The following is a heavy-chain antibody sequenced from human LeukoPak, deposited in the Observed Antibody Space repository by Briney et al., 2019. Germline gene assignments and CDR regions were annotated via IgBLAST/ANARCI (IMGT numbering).Heavy chain of an antibody. V-gene: IGHV3-33*01. CDR1: GFTFSSYG. D-gene: IGHD6-13*01. Sequence: GGSLRLSCAASGFTFSSYGMHWVRQAPGKGLEWVAVIWYDGSNKYYADSVKGRFTISRDNSKNTLYLQMNSLRAEDTAVYYCARDRMAAAGTGFDYWGQGTLVTVSS. CDR2: IWYDGSNK. CDR3: ARDRMAAAGTGFDY. J-gene: IGHJ4*02.